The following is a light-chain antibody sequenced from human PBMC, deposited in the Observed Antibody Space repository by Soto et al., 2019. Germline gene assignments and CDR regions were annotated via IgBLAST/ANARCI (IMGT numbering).Light chain of an antibody. CDR2: GAF. CDR3: LQHNTFPWT. CDR1: QGINDN. Sequence: DIQMTQSPSAMSASVGDRVTITCRARQGINDNLAWFQQKPGQVPKRLIYGAFSLQRGVPSRFSGSGSGTEFTLTVSRLQPEDFATYYCLQHNTFPWTFGQGTKVEIQ. V-gene: IGKV1-17*03. J-gene: IGKJ1*01.